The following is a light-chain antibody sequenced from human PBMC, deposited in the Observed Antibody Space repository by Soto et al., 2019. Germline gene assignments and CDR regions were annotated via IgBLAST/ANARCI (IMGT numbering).Light chain of an antibody. CDR3: QQYNNWPRGT. J-gene: IGKJ2*01. Sequence: EIVMTQSPATLSVSPGERATLSCRASQSVSSNLAWYQQKPGQAPRLLIYGASTRATGIPARFSGSGSGTEFTLTSSRLQYEDFAVYYCQQYNNWPRGTFGQGTKLEIK. CDR1: QSVSSN. CDR2: GAS. V-gene: IGKV3-15*01.